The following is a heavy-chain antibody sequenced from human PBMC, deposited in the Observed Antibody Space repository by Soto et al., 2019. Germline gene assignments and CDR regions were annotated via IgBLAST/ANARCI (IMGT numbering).Heavy chain of an antibody. CDR3: AKALGFLEDGMDV. V-gene: IGHV3-30*18. J-gene: IGHJ6*02. Sequence: QVQLVESGGGVVQPGRSLRLSCAASGFTFSSYGFHWVRQAPGKGLEWVAVISDDGSNKYYADSVKGRFTISRDNSKNTVYLQMNSRRAEDTAVYYYAKALGFLEDGMDVWGQGTTVTVSS. CDR1: GFTFSSYG. CDR2: ISDDGSNK. D-gene: IGHD3-3*01.